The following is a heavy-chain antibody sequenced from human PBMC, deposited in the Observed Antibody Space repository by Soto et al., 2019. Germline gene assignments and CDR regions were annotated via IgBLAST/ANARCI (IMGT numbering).Heavy chain of an antibody. Sequence: SQTLSLTCVISGDSVSSNSVAWNWIRQSPSRGLEWLGRTYYRSKWFHDFAISVNTRITINPDTSKNQFSLHLHSVTLDDTAVYYCARDKLDNRYFDLWGRGTLVTVPS. J-gene: IGHJ2*01. D-gene: IGHD1-1*01. CDR2: TYYRSKWFH. CDR3: ARDKLDNRYFDL. CDR1: GDSVSSNSVA. V-gene: IGHV6-1*01.